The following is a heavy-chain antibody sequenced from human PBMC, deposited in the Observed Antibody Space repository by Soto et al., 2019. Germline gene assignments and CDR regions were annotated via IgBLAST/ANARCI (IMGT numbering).Heavy chain of an antibody. D-gene: IGHD5-12*01. V-gene: IGHV1-2*04. Sequence: QVQLVQSGAEVRKPGASVTVYCRSSGDSFNDYYIHWVRQAPGQGFEWMGWINPNGGVTKYAQKFQGWVSMTRYTSIRTVYMQLSRLRSDDTAVYYCARESGGATATLDYYYFYMDVWGTGTTVTVSS. J-gene: IGHJ6*03. CDR1: GDSFNDYY. CDR3: ARESGGATATLDYYYFYMDV. CDR2: INPNGGVT.